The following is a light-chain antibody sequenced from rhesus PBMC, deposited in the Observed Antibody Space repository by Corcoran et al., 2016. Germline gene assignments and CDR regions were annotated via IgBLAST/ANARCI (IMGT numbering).Light chain of an antibody. CDR3: QVWDSSSDTYI. CDR1: NIGSKY. CDR2: ADS. Sequence: SYELTQPPSVSAASGQTATITCAGDNIGSKYVHWYRQKPAQAPVEVIFADSPRPKGIPERFSGSNSGNKATLTISGVEAGDESDFYCQVWDSSSDTYIFGAGTRLTVL. J-gene: IGLJ1*01. V-gene: IGLV3-25*01.